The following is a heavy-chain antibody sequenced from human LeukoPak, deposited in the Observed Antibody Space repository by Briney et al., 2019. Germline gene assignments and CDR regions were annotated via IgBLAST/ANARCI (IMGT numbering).Heavy chain of an antibody. CDR1: GFTFDDYA. Sequence: GGSLRLSCAASGFTFDDYAMHWVRQAPEEGLEWVSSISRSGDSTYYADSVKARFTISRDNFKNTLFLEMNSLRAEDTAVYYCANFFGSGSYYNFWGQGTLVTVSS. CDR2: ISRSGDST. J-gene: IGHJ4*02. CDR3: ANFFGSGSYYNF. V-gene: IGHV3-23*01. D-gene: IGHD3-10*01.